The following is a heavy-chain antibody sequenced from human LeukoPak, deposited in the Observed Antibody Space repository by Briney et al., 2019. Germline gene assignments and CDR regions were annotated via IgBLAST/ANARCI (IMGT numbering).Heavy chain of an antibody. V-gene: IGHV1-8*01. J-gene: IGHJ5*02. D-gene: IGHD3-10*01. CDR2: MNPNSGNT. CDR1: GYTFTSYD. Sequence: GASVKVSCKASGYTFTSYDINWVRQATGQGLEWMGWMNPNSGNTDYAQKFQGRVTMTRNTSISTAYMELSSLRSEDTAVYYCARGPYYYGSGTGRSWFDPWGQGTLVTVSS. CDR3: ARGPYYYGSGTGRSWFDP.